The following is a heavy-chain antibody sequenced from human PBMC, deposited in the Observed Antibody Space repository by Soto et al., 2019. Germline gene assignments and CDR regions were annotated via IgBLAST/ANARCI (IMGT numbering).Heavy chain of an antibody. J-gene: IGHJ4*02. D-gene: IGHD1-26*01. V-gene: IGHV3-23*01. CDR2: ISGNGVST. CDR1: GFTFHTAA. Sequence: EVQLLDSGGGFVQPGGSQRLSCVGSGFTFHTAAMTWVRQAPGKGLEWVSTISGNGVSTYYADSVKGRFTISRDNSKNTLYLQMNSWRAEDTAIYFCAKWGAQSLFDYWGQGTLVTVSS. CDR3: AKWGAQSLFDY.